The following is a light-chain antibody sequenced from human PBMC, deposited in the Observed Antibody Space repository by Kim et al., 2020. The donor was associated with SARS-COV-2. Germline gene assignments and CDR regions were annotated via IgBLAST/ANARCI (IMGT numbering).Light chain of an antibody. CDR3: SACTSSSTL. CDR1: SSDVGAYNY. V-gene: IGLV2-14*03. J-gene: IGLJ2*01. CDR2: DVS. Sequence: PGQSITIACTGTSSDVGAYNYVSWYQHHPGEAPKLMIYDVSYRPSGVSTRFSGSKSGNTASLTISGLRPEDEADYYCSACTSSSTLFGGGTQLTVL.